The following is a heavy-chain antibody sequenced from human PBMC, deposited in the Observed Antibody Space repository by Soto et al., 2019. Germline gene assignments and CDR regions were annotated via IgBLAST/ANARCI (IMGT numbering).Heavy chain of an antibody. J-gene: IGHJ4*02. CDR1: GGSISSSDW. D-gene: IGHD3-3*01. Sequence: QVQLQESGPGLVKPSGTLSVTCAVSGGSISSSDWWTWVRQAPGKGLEWIGNIYHGGGTNYSPSLKSQVTISIDKSTNHFSLRLSSVTAADTAVYFCATGNVDSMLESWGRGTLVTVSS. V-gene: IGHV4-4*02. CDR2: IYHGGGT. CDR3: ATGNVDSMLES.